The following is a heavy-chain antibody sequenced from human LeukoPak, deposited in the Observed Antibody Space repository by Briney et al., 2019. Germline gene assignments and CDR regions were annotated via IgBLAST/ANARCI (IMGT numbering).Heavy chain of an antibody. J-gene: IGHJ4*02. D-gene: IGHD3-22*01. V-gene: IGHV3-7*01. CDR3: AKWAPGYSSGYGLDY. CDR2: IKQDGSEA. Sequence: GGSLRLSCAASGFTFSNYWMSWVRQAPGKGLEWVANIKQDGSEAYCVDSVKGRFIISRDNAKNSLYLQMTSLRVGDTAVYYCAKWAPGYSSGYGLDYWGQGTLVTVS. CDR1: GFTFSNYW.